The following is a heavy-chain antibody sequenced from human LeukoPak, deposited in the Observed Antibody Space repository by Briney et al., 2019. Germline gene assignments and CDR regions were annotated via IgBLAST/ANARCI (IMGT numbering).Heavy chain of an antibody. Sequence: GESLKISCKGSGYTFTNSWIGWVRQTPGKGLEWMGSIYPGDSDTRYSPSFQGQVTISVDKSGSTAYLQWSSLKASNTAMYYCTIRAYSYEYFDFWGQGTLVTVSS. CDR1: GYTFTNSW. V-gene: IGHV5-51*01. CDR3: TIRAYSYEYFDF. CDR2: IYPGDSDT. D-gene: IGHD5-18*01. J-gene: IGHJ4*02.